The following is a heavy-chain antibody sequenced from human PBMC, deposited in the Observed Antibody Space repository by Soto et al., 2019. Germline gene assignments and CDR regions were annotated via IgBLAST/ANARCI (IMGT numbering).Heavy chain of an antibody. CDR1: GFTFSSYG. J-gene: IGHJ4*02. CDR3: ARDRYDPWLVSRPDLGGEIDY. CDR2: IWYDGSNK. D-gene: IGHD6-19*01. Sequence: VQLVESGGGVVQPGRSLRLSCAASGFTFSSYGMHWVRQAPGKGLEWVAVIWYDGSNKYYADSVKGRFTISRDNSKNTLYLQMNSLRAEDTAVYYCARDRYDPWLVSRPDLGGEIDYWGQGTLVTVSS. V-gene: IGHV3-33*01.